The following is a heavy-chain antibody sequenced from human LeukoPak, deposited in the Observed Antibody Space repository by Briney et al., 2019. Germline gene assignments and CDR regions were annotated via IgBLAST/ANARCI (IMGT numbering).Heavy chain of an antibody. D-gene: IGHD3-10*01. Sequence: SETLSLTCNVSGGSIRKFFWSWIRQPPGKGLEWIGYIYYSGSTNYNPSLKSRVTISVDPSKDQMSLKITSVTAADTAVYYCARCDYGSGSNCGYWGQGTLVTVSS. CDR1: GGSIRKFF. CDR2: IYYSGST. J-gene: IGHJ4*02. CDR3: ARCDYGSGSNCGY. V-gene: IGHV4-59*01.